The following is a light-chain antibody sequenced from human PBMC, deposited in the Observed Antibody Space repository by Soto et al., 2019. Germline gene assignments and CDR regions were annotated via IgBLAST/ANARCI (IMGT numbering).Light chain of an antibody. J-gene: IGKJ1*01. CDR2: GTS. Sequence: DIVMTQSPGTLSLSPGERATLSCRASQSVDSSFVAWFQQKPGQAPRLLIYGTSSRATGIPDRFSGSGSGTDFTLTINGLEPEDFAMYFCQQYGSSPWTFGQGTKVDI. CDR1: QSVDSSF. V-gene: IGKV3-20*01. CDR3: QQYGSSPWT.